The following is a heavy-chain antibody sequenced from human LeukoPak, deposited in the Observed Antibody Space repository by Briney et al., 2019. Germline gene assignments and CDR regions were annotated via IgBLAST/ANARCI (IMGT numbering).Heavy chain of an antibody. J-gene: IGHJ4*02. D-gene: IGHD4-17*01. CDR2: IRYDGSNK. CDR3: ASRGTYGDYANYGY. CDR1: GFTFSSHG. V-gene: IGHV3-30*02. Sequence: GGSLRLSRAASGFTFSSHGMHWVRQAPGKGLEWVAFIRYDGSNKYYADSVKGRFTISRDNSKDTLYLQMNSLRSEDTAVYYCASRGTYGDYANYGYWGQGTLVTVSS.